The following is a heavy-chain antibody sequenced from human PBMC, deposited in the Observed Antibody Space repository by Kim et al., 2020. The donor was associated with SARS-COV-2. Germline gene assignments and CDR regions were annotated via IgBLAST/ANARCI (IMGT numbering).Heavy chain of an antibody. D-gene: IGHD3-16*02. CDR1: GFTFDNFA. CDR2: LNWNGATV. CDR3: AKGKLSLLSSWFDP. Sequence: GGSLRLSCAASGFTFDNFAMHWVRQAPGKGLEWVAGLNWNGATVGYADSVRGRFTISRDTAKSSLYLQMDSLRPEDTARYYCAKGKLSLLSSWFDPWGQGTLVTVSS. V-gene: IGHV3-9*01. J-gene: IGHJ5*02.